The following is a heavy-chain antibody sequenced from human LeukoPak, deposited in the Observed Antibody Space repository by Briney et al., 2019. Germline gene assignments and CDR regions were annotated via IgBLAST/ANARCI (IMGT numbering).Heavy chain of an antibody. CDR3: ARAVPGFDY. CDR2: ISGSSSSYI. V-gene: IGHV3-21*01. Sequence: GGSLRLSCAASGFTFSSFTMNWARQAPGKGLEWVSCISGSSSSYIYYADSVKGRFTISRDNAKNSLYLQMDSLRAEDMAVYYCARAVPGFDYWGQGTLVTVSS. CDR1: GFTFSSFT. J-gene: IGHJ4*02.